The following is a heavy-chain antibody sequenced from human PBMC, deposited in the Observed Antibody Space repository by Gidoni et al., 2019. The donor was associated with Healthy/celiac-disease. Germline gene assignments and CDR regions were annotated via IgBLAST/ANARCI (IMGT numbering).Heavy chain of an antibody. CDR1: GGSISSRKW. CDR2: IDHSGST. D-gene: IGHD1-26*01. CDR3: ARVVDIVGGTLLFDY. Sequence: QVRLQESGPGLVKPSGTLSLTCAVSGGSISSRKWWRWVRQPPGKGLEWIGGIDHSGSTNDNSSLKSRVTISVDKSKNQFSLKLSSVTAADTAVYYCARVVDIVGGTLLFDYWGQGTLVTVSS. J-gene: IGHJ4*02. V-gene: IGHV4-4*02.